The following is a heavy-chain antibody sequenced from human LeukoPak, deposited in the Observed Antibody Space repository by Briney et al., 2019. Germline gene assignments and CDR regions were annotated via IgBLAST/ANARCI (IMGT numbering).Heavy chain of an antibody. J-gene: IGHJ2*01. CDR2: INHSGST. Sequence: PSETLSLTCAVYGGSFGGYYWSWIRQPPGKGLEWIGEINHSGSTNYNPSLKSRVTISVDTSKNQFSLKLSSVTAADTAVYYCARHKIDIPTGYFDLWGRGTLVTVSS. D-gene: IGHD1-14*01. CDR3: ARHKIDIPTGYFDL. CDR1: GGSFGGYY. V-gene: IGHV4-34*01.